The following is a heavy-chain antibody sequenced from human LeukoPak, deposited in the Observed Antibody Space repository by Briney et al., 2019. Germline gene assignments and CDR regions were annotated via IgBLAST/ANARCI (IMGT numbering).Heavy chain of an antibody. J-gene: IGHJ4*02. D-gene: IGHD4-17*01. CDR2: IYYGGTT. CDR1: GGSISDDGYY. CDR3: ARGGATVTDY. Sequence: SQTLSLTCTVSGGSISDDGYYWSWIRQLPGKGLEWIGHIYYGGTTEYNPSLESQITISVATSKTQFSLKLNSVTAADTAVYYCARGGATVTDYWGQGNLVTVSS. V-gene: IGHV4-31*01.